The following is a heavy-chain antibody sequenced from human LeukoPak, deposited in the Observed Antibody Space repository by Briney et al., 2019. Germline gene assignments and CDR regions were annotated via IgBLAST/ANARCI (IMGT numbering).Heavy chain of an antibody. J-gene: IGHJ1*01. D-gene: IGHD1-26*01. CDR3: ARAWHGIYSGSYYAHSRAPGVRYFQH. V-gene: IGHV3-11*01. Sequence: GGSLRLSCAASGFTFSDYYMSWIRQAPGKGLEWVSHISSSGSTIYYADSVKGRFTISRDNAKNSLYLQMNSLRAEDTAVYYCARAWHGIYSGSYYAHSRAPGVRYFQHWGQGTLVTVSS. CDR2: ISSSGSTI. CDR1: GFTFSDYY.